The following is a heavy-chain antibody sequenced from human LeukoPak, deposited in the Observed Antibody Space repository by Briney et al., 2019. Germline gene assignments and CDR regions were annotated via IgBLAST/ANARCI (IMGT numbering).Heavy chain of an antibody. CDR1: GYTFTGYY. D-gene: IGHD2-2*01. CDR3: ARDVGEYCSSTNCYASHY. CDR2: INPHSGGT. V-gene: IGHV1-2*02. Sequence: VASVKVSCKASGYTFTGYYIHWVRQAPGQGLEWMGWINPHSGGTNYAQKFQGGVTMTRDTSITTAYMELSSLRSGDTAVYYCARDVGEYCSSTNCYASHYWGQGTLVTVSS. J-gene: IGHJ4*02.